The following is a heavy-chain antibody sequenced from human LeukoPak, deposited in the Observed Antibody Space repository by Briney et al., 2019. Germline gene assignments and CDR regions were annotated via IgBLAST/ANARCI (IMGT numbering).Heavy chain of an antibody. CDR2: IYYSGST. CDR1: GGSISSYY. V-gene: IGHV4-59*12. Sequence: PSETLSLTCTVSGGSISSYYWSWIRQPPGKGLEWIGSIYYSGSTYYNPSLKSRVTISVDTSKNQFSLKLSSVTAADTAVYYCARGRSIPNFDYWGQGTLVTVSS. CDR3: ARGRSIPNFDY. J-gene: IGHJ4*02. D-gene: IGHD4-11*01.